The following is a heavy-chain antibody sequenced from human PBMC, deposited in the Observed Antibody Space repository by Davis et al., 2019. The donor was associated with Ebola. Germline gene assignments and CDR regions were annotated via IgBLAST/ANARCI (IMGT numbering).Heavy chain of an antibody. Sequence: PGGSLRLSCTDSVITFSSYAMTWVRQAPGKGLEWVSAISVTGGHTFYADSVKGRFTISRDNAKNSLYLQMNSLRAEDTAVYYCARCFSGWYDPRATLGDYWGQGTLVTVSS. CDR1: VITFSSYA. D-gene: IGHD6-19*01. J-gene: IGHJ4*02. CDR3: ARCFSGWYDPRATLGDY. V-gene: IGHV3-23*01. CDR2: ISVTGGHT.